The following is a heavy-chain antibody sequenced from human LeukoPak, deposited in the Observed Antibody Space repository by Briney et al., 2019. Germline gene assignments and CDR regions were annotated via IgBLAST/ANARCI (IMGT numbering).Heavy chain of an antibody. Sequence: QSGGSLRLSCAASGFTFSSYGMHWVRQAPGKGLEWVAVISYDGSNKYYADSVKGRFTISRDNSKNTLYLQMNSLRAEDTAVYYCAKDPHSSGWYFTAFDYWGQGTLVTVSS. D-gene: IGHD6-19*01. V-gene: IGHV3-30*18. CDR3: AKDPHSSGWYFTAFDY. CDR1: GFTFSSYG. CDR2: ISYDGSNK. J-gene: IGHJ4*02.